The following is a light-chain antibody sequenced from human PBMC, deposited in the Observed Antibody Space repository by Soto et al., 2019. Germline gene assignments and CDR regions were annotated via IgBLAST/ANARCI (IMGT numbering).Light chain of an antibody. J-gene: IGLJ1*01. V-gene: IGLV2-14*01. CDR2: EVS. Sequence: QSVLTQPASVSGSPGQSITISCTGTSSDVGGYNYVSWYQHNPGKAPKLMIYEVSNRPSGVSSRFSGSKSGNTASLTISGLQAEDEADYYCSSYTSSSTLFGTGTKVTVL. CDR3: SSYTSSSTL. CDR1: SSDVGGYNY.